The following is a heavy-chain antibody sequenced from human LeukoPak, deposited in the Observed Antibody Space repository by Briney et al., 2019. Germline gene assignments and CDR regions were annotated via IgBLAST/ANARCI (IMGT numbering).Heavy chain of an antibody. CDR1: GFTFSSYW. CDR2: ISADGSIT. J-gene: IGHJ4*02. Sequence: GGSLRLSCAASGFTFSSYWMHWFRQTPGKGLVWVSRISADGSITTFVDSVKGRFTISRDNAKNTLYLQMNSLRAEDTAIYYCARDITIRGPSTVDYWGQGTLVTVSS. D-gene: IGHD3-3*01. V-gene: IGHV3-74*01. CDR3: ARDITIRGPSTVDY.